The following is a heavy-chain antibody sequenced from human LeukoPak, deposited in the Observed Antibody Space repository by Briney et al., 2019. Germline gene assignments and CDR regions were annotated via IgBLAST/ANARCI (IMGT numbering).Heavy chain of an antibody. V-gene: IGHV4-30-4*01. CDR2: IYFSGSR. D-gene: IGHD3-22*01. CDR3: ARGGGGYTLYSFDY. J-gene: IGHJ4*02. CDR1: GASIRSGDHH. Sequence: SETLSLTCTVSGASIRSGDHHWSWLRQSAGKGLEWIGYIYFSGSRSSNPSLRSRLTISVDTSKNQFPLKLSSMTVADTATYYCARGGGGYTLYSFDYWGEGALVTVSS.